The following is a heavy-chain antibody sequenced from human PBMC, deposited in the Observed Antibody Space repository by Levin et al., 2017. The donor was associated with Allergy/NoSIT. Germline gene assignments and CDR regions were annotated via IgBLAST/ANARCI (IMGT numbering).Heavy chain of an antibody. Sequence: GGSLRLSCAASGFTFSSYGMHWVRQAPGKGLEWVAVISYDGSYKYDAESAKGRFTISRDNSKNTLYLQMNSLRAEDTGVYYCAKSVAATPPYWYFDLWGRGTLVTVSS. D-gene: IGHD2-15*01. CDR2: ISYDGSYK. CDR3: AKSVAATPPYWYFDL. V-gene: IGHV3-30*18. J-gene: IGHJ2*01. CDR1: GFTFSSYG.